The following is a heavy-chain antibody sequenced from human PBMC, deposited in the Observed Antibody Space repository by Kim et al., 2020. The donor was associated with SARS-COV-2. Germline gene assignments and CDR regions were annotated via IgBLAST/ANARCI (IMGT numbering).Heavy chain of an antibody. CDR1: GYTFTGYY. D-gene: IGHD6-6*01. CDR2: INPNSGGT. V-gene: IGHV1-2*02. Sequence: ASVKVSCKASGYTFTGYYMHWVRQAPGQGLEWMGWINPNSGGTNYAQKFQGRVTMTRDTSISTAYMELSRLRSDDTAVYYCARELGPRAGLDYWGQGTLVTVSS. J-gene: IGHJ4*02. CDR3: ARELGPRAGLDY.